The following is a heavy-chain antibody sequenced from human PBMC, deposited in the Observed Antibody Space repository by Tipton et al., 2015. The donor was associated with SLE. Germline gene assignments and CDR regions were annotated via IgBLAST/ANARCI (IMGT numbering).Heavy chain of an antibody. D-gene: IGHD2-2*01. CDR3: ARVVEEYQMLYYHYYYYMDV. J-gene: IGHJ6*03. CDR2: VDYSGRT. V-gene: IGHV4-39*07. CDR1: GGSISSSSYY. Sequence: TLSLTCTVSGGSISSSSYYWGWIRQPPGRGLEWIGSVDYSGRTDYQSSLKSRVTISVDTSKNQFSLKLSSVTAADTAVYYCARVVEEYQMLYYHYYYYMDVWGTGTTVTVPS.